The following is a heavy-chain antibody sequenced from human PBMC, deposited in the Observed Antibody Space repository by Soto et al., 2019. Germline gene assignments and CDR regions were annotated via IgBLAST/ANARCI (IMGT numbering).Heavy chain of an antibody. CDR1: GFTFSVYS. D-gene: IGHD6-19*01. J-gene: IGHJ4*02. Sequence: EVQLVESGGDLVQRGGSLRLSCVASGFTFSVYSMNWVRQAQGKGLEWFSYITSDTKTIKYADSVKGRLTISRDNAKNSVYLQMNSLRDEDTAVYYCARSVEGHFDYWGQGTVVTVSS. CDR3: ARSVEGHFDY. CDR2: ITSDTKTI. V-gene: IGHV3-48*02.